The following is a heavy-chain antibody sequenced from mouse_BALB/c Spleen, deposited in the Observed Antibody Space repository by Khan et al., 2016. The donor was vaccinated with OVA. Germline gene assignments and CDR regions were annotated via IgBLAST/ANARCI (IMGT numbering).Heavy chain of an antibody. Sequence: VQLKESGPGLVAPSQSLSITCTISGFSLTNYGILWVRQPPGKGLEWLVMIWSDGSTTYNSALKSRLSISKDNSKSQVFLKMNSLQTDDTAMYYCARQPYYHYNIMDYWGQGTSVTVSS. V-gene: IGHV2-6-1*01. CDR3: ARQPYYHYNIMDY. CDR2: IWSDGST. J-gene: IGHJ4*01. D-gene: IGHD2-10*01. CDR1: GFSLTNYG.